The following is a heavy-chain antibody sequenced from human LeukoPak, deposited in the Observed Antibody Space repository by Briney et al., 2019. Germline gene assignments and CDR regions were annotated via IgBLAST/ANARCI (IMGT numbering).Heavy chain of an antibody. CDR2: ITDDGYNT. Sequence: SGGSLRLSCAASGFTFSAFAMTWVRQAPGKGLEWVSTITDDGYNTYSADPVKGRITFSRDNSKNTLSLQLRSLRAEDTAVYYCARDTLPITYYYGMDVWGQGTTVTVSS. D-gene: IGHD5-12*01. J-gene: IGHJ6*02. CDR1: GFTFSAFA. V-gene: IGHV3-23*01. CDR3: ARDTLPITYYYGMDV.